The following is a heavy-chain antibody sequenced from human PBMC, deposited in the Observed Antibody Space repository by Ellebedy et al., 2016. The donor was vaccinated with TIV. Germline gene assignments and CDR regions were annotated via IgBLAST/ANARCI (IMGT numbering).Heavy chain of an antibody. D-gene: IGHD3-10*01. CDR1: GFSFSSYG. CDR2: ISSRGNPV. CDR3: AGRGY. Sequence: GESLKISCATSGFSFSSYGMNWVRQAPGKGLEWVAFISSRGNPVYYTDSVKGRFTISRDNAKNSLYLQMNSLRAEDTAVYYCAGRGYWGQGTLVTVSS. V-gene: IGHV3-48*04. J-gene: IGHJ4*02.